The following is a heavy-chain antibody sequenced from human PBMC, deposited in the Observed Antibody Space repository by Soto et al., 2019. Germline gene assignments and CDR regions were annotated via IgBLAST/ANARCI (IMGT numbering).Heavy chain of an antibody. J-gene: IGHJ6*02. CDR1: GGTFSSYT. CDR2: IIPILCIA. Sequence: QVQLVQSGAEVKKPGSSVKVSCKASGGTFSSYTISWVRQAPGQGLEWMGRIIPILCIANYAQKFKGRVTITADKSTSTAYMELISLRSEDTAVYYCAAWDGGMDVWGQGTTVTVSS. CDR3: AAWDGGMDV. D-gene: IGHD1-26*01. V-gene: IGHV1-69*02.